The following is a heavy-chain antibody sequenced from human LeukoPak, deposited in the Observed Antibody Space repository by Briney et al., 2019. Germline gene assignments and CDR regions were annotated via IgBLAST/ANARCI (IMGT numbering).Heavy chain of an antibody. CDR2: IYSGGST. CDR3: ARGGDMATHPTGY. V-gene: IGHV3-66*01. CDR1: GFTFSSYA. J-gene: IGHJ4*02. D-gene: IGHD5-24*01. Sequence: GGSLRLSCAASGFTFSSYAMSWVRQAPGKGLEWVSVIYSGGSTYYADSVKGRFTISRDNSKNTLYLQMNSLRAEDTAVYYCARGGDMATHPTGYWGQGTLVTVSS.